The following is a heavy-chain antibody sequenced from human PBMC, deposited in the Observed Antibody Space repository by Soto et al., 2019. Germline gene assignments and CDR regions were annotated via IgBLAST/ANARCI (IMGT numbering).Heavy chain of an antibody. CDR2: INPNSGGT. D-gene: IGHD5-12*01. V-gene: IGHV1-2*04. Sequence: ASVKVSCKASGYTFTGYYMHWVRQAPGQGLEWMGWINPNSGGTNYAQKFQGWVTMTRDTPISTAYMELSRLRSDDTAVYYCARERYSGYDFNWFDLWGQGTLDIVSS. CDR3: ARERYSGYDFNWFDL. J-gene: IGHJ5*02. CDR1: GYTFTGYY.